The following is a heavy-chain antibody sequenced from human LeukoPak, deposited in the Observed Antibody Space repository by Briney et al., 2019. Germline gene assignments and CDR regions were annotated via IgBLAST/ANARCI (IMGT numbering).Heavy chain of an antibody. J-gene: IGHJ4*02. V-gene: IGHV5-51*01. CDR2: IYPGDSDT. CDR3: ARALVGAATLSY. D-gene: IGHD1-26*01. CDR1: GYSFTTYC. Sequence: GESLKISCKGSGYSFTTYCIAWVRQMPGKGLEWMGVIYPGDSDTRYSPSFQGQVTLSADKSISTAYLQWSSLKASDTAIYYCARALVGAATLSYWGQGTLVTVSS.